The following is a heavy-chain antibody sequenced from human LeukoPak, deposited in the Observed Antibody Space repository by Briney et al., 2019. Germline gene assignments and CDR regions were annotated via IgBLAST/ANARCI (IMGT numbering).Heavy chain of an antibody. V-gene: IGHV1-8*01. J-gene: IGHJ5*02. CDR2: MNPNNDNR. D-gene: IGHD3-22*01. Sequence: GASVKVSCKASGYTFTSYDINWVRQATGQGLEWMGWMNPNNDNRGYAQKFQGRLTMTRNTSISTAYMELSSLRSEDAAVYYCARGKIYDSSGYYSLGFDPWGQGTLVTVSS. CDR1: GYTFTSYD. CDR3: ARGKIYDSSGYYSLGFDP.